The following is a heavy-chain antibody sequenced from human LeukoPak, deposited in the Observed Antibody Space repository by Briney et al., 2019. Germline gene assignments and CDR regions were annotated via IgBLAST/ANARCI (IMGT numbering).Heavy chain of an antibody. CDR1: GFTFSSYS. CDR2: ISSSSSYI. CDR3: ASSSYQDYFDY. V-gene: IGHV3-21*01. Sequence: KPGGSLRLFCAASGFTFSSYSMNWDRQAPGKGLEWVSSISSSSSYIYYADSVKGRFTISRDNAKNSLYLQMNSLRAEDTAVYYCASSSYQDYFDYWGQGTLVTVSS. J-gene: IGHJ4*02. D-gene: IGHD2-2*01.